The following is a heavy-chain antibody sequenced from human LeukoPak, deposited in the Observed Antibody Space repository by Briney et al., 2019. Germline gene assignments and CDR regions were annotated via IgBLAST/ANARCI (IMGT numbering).Heavy chain of an antibody. CDR2: ISGSGGST. J-gene: IGHJ4*02. V-gene: IGHV3-23*01. D-gene: IGHD3-22*01. CDR1: GFTFSSYA. CDR3: AKGVYYYDSSGYYYFDY. Sequence: GGSLRLSCVASGFTFSSYAMSWVRQAPGKGLEWVSAISGSGGSTYYADSVKGRFTISRDNSKNTLYLQMNSLRAEDTAVYYCAKGVYYYDSSGYYYFDYWGQGTLVTVSS.